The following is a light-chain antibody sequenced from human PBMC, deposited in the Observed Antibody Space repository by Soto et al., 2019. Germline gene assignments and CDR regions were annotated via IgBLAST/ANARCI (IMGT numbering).Light chain of an antibody. V-gene: IGLV1-40*01. CDR2: GNS. Sequence: QSVLTQPPSVXGAPXXXXTISCTGSSSNIGAGYDVHWYQQLPGTAPKLLIYGNSNRPSGVPDRFSGSKSGTSASLAITGLQAEDEADYYCQSYDSSLSGSVFGGGTQLTVL. CDR3: QSYDSSLSGSV. J-gene: IGLJ2*01. CDR1: SSNIGAGYD.